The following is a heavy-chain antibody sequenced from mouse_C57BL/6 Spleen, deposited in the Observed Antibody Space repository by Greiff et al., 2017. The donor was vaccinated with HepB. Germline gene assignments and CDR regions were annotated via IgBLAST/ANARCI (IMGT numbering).Heavy chain of an antibody. V-gene: IGHV1-69*01. Sequence: QVQLQQPGAELVMPGASVKLSCKASGYTFTSYWMHWVKQRPGQGLEWIGEIDPSDSYTNYNQKFKGKSTLTVDKSSSTAYMQLSSLTSEGSAVYYCARFAPIYYDYDGFDYWGQGTTLTVSS. CDR1: GYTFTSYW. J-gene: IGHJ2*01. D-gene: IGHD2-4*01. CDR3: ARFAPIYYDYDGFDY. CDR2: IDPSDSYT.